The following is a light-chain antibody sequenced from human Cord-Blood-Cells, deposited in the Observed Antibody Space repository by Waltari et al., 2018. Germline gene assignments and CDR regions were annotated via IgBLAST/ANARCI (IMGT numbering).Light chain of an antibody. CDR2: VNR. Sequence: QSVLTQPPSVSGAPGQRVTISCTGSSSNIGAGYDVHWYQQLPGTAPQLLIYVNRNLPSVVPDRFSGSKSGTAASLAITGLQAEDEADYYCQSYDSSLSGYVFGTGTKVTVL. CDR1: SSNIGAGYD. J-gene: IGLJ1*01. CDR3: QSYDSSLSGYV. V-gene: IGLV1-40*01.